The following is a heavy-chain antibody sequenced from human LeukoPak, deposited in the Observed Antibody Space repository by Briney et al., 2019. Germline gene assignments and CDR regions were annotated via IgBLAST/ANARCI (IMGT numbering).Heavy chain of an antibody. Sequence: GGSLRLSCAASGFTVSSNYMTWVRQAPGKGLEWVSIFYSGDTTYCADSVKGRFTISRDNSKNTLYLQMNSLRAEDTAVYYCTGYISGFPCWGQGTLVTVSS. CDR2: FYSGDTT. D-gene: IGHD5-18*01. CDR3: TGYISGFPC. J-gene: IGHJ4*02. V-gene: IGHV3-53*01. CDR1: GFTVSSNY.